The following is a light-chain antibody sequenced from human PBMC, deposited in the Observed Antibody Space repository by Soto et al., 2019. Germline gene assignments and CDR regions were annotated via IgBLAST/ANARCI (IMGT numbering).Light chain of an antibody. CDR2: GAT. Sequence: ENVLTQSPGTLSLSPGERATLSCRASQSVNSNYLAWYQQKPGQAPRLLIYGATTRATGIPDRFSGSGSGTVFTLTISRLEPEDFAVYYCQQHGTSPLTFGGGTKVEIK. J-gene: IGKJ4*01. CDR1: QSVNSNY. V-gene: IGKV3-20*01. CDR3: QQHGTSPLT.